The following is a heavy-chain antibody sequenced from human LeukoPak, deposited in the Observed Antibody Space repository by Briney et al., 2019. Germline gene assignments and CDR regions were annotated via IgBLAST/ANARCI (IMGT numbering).Heavy chain of an antibody. Sequence: GESLKISCKGSGYSFTSYWIGWVRQMPGKGLEWMGIIYPGDSDTRYSPSFQGQVTISADKSISTAYLQWSSLKASDTAMYYCARQLAYYYGSGSYGNWFDPWGQGTLVTVSS. CDR2: IYPGDSDT. D-gene: IGHD3-10*01. J-gene: IGHJ5*02. V-gene: IGHV5-51*01. CDR1: GYSFTSYW. CDR3: ARQLAYYYGSGSYGNWFDP.